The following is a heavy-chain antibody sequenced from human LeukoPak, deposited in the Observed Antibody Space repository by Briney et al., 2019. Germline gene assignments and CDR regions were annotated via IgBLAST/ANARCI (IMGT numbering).Heavy chain of an antibody. Sequence: SVKVSCKASGGTFSSYAISWVRQAPGQGLEWMGRIIPIFGIANYAQKFQGRVTITADKSTSTAYMELSSLRSEDTAVYYCASDGVDYYDSSGSSQFDYWGQGTVVTVSS. CDR1: GGTFSSYA. D-gene: IGHD3-22*01. V-gene: IGHV1-69*04. J-gene: IGHJ4*02. CDR3: ASDGVDYYDSSGSSQFDY. CDR2: IIPIFGIA.